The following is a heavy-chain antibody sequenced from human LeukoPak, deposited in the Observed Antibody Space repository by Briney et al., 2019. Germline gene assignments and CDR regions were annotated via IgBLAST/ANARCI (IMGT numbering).Heavy chain of an antibody. V-gene: IGHV3-23*01. CDR2: ISGSGDST. J-gene: IGHJ6*03. D-gene: IGHD2-15*01. Sequence: GGSLRLSCAASGFTFSSYDMSWVRQAPGKGLEWVSAISGSGDSTYYADSVKGRFTISRDNSKNTLYLQMNSLRAEDTAVYYCAKDVVRSQGSNYYYKDIWGKGTTVTVSS. CDR1: GFTFSSYD. CDR3: AKDVVRSQGSNYYYKDI.